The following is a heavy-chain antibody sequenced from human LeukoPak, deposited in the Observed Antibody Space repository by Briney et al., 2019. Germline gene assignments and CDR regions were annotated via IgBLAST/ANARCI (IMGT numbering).Heavy chain of an antibody. Sequence: SQTLSLTCALSGDSVSSNSATWLWIRQSPSRGLEWLGRTYYRSKWYNDYAVSLQGRISVKPDTSKNQFSLQLNSVTPEDTALYYCARAPHGSGCDYWGQGTLVTVSS. J-gene: IGHJ4*02. D-gene: IGHD6-19*01. V-gene: IGHV6-1*01. CDR3: ARAPHGSGCDY. CDR2: TYYRSKWYN. CDR1: GDSVSSNSAT.